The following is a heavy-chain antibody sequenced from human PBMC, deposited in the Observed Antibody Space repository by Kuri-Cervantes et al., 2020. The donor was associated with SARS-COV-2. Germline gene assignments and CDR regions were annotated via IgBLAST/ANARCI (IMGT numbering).Heavy chain of an antibody. D-gene: IGHD3-3*01. CDR1: GYTFTGYY. CDR2: INPNSGGT. CDR3: ARVRITIFGVVTPNYWYFDL. V-gene: IGHV1-2*02. Sequence: ASVKVSCKASGYTFTGYYMHWVRQAPGQGLEWMGWINPNSGGTNYAQKFQGRVTMTRDTSISTAYMELSRLRSDDTAAYYCARVRITIFGVVTPNYWYFDLWGRGTLVTVSS. J-gene: IGHJ2*01.